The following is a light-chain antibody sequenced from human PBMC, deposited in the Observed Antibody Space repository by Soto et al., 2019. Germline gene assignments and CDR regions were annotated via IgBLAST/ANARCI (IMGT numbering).Light chain of an antibody. CDR3: SSYSPSNFYF. Sequence: QSVLTQPASVSGSPGQSLTISCTGTTSDIGFYDYVSWYQQYPGKAPKPLIYGVTIRPSGISNRFSGSKSGSKASLTISGLRHEDEADYSCSSYSPSNFYFLGSGTKVTVL. CDR1: TSDIGFYDY. V-gene: IGLV2-14*01. J-gene: IGLJ1*01. CDR2: GVT.